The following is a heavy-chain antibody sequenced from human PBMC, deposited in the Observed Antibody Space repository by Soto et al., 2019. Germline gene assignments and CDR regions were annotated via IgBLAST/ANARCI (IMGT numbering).Heavy chain of an antibody. V-gene: IGHV1-69*02. D-gene: IGHD2-21*01. CDR2: IIPILGIA. CDR1: GGTFSSYT. Sequence: QVQLVQSGAEVKKPGSSVKVSCKASGGTFSSYTISWVRQAHGQGLEWMGRIIPILGIANYAQKFQGRVTITADKSTSTAYMELSSLRSEDTAVYYCASAYCGGDCYARRPFDYWGQGTLVTVSS. J-gene: IGHJ4*02. CDR3: ASAYCGGDCYARRPFDY.